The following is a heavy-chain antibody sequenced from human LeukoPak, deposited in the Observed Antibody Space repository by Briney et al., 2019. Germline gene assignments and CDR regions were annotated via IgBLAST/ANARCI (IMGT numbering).Heavy chain of an antibody. CDR1: GGSISTSSYY. Sequence: PSETLSLTCTVSGGSISTSSYYWGWIRQPPGKGLEWIGSIYSSGNKFYNPSLKRPVTISVDTSKNQFSLKLDSVTAADTAVYYCARGDYDILTGSSYWGQGTLVTVSS. V-gene: IGHV4-39*07. CDR2: IYSSGNK. J-gene: IGHJ4*02. D-gene: IGHD3-9*01. CDR3: ARGDYDILTGSSY.